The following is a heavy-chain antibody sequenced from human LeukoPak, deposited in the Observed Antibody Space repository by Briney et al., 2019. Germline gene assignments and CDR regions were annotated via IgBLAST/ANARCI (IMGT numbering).Heavy chain of an antibody. D-gene: IGHD2-21*02. CDR1: GYTFTSYA. J-gene: IGHJ4*02. V-gene: IGHV7-4-1*02. CDR3: ASGRIPPYCGGDCYTHFDY. Sequence: APVKVSCKASGYTFTSYAMNWVRQAPGQGLEWMGWINTNTGNPTYAQGFTGRFVFSLDTSVSTAYLQISSLKAEDTAVYYCASGRIPPYCGGDCYTHFDYWGQGTLVTVSS. CDR2: INTNTGNP.